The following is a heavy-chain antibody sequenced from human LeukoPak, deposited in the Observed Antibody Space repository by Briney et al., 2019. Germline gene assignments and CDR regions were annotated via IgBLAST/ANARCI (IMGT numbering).Heavy chain of an antibody. V-gene: IGHV3-15*01. CDR2: IKRKSDGGAT. J-gene: IGHJ4*02. CDR1: GFTFSNAW. CDR3: TKEDYGNYVSPH. D-gene: IGHD4-11*01. Sequence: GGPLRLSCAASGFTFSNAWMSWVRQAPGKGLEWVGRIKRKSDGGATDYAAPVKGRFTISRDDSKNTLYLQMNSLKTEDTALYYCTKEDYGNYVSPHWGQGTLVTVSS.